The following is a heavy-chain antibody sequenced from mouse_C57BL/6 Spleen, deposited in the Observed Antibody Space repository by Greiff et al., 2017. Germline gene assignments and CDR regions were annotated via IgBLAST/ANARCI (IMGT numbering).Heavy chain of an antibody. D-gene: IGHD1-1*01. CDR1: GYTFPDYY. Sequence: VQLQQSGPVLVKPGASVKMSCKASGYTFPDYYMNWVKQSHGKSLEWIGVINPYNGGTSYNQKFKGKATLTVDKSSSTAYMELNSLTSEDSAVYYCARELLLRDYAMDYWGQGTSVTVSS. CDR3: ARELLLRDYAMDY. CDR2: INPYNGGT. V-gene: IGHV1-19*01. J-gene: IGHJ4*01.